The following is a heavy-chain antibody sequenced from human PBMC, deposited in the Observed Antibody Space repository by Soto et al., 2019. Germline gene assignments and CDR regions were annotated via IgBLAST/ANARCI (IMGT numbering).Heavy chain of an antibody. CDR1: GFTFSSYG. CDR3: AKSLVGATDY. V-gene: IGHV3-30*18. Sequence: ESGGGVVQPGRSLRLSCAASGFTFSSYGMHWVRQAPGKGLEWVAVISYDGSNKYYADSVKGRFTISRDNSKNTLYLQMNSMRAEDTAVYYCAKSLVGATDYWGQGTLVTVSS. J-gene: IGHJ4*02. D-gene: IGHD1-26*01. CDR2: ISYDGSNK.